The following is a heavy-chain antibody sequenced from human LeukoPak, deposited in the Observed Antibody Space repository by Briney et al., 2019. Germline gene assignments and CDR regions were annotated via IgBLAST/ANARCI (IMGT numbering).Heavy chain of an antibody. J-gene: IGHJ3*02. D-gene: IGHD2-15*01. CDR2: ICHSGST. CDR1: GGSISSSNW. Sequence: PSGTLSLTCAVSGGSISSSNWWSWVRQPPGKGLEWIGEICHSGSTNYNPSLKSRVTISVDKSKNQFSLKLSSVTAADTAVYYCARDDRYCSGGSCYSEYAFDIWGQGTMVTVSS. CDR3: ARDDRYCSGGSCYSEYAFDI. V-gene: IGHV4-4*02.